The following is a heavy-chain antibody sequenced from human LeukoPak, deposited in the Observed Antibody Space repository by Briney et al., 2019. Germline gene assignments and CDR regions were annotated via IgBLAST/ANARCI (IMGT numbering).Heavy chain of an antibody. V-gene: IGHV1-2*02. Sequence: ASVKVSCKASGYTFTGYYMHWVRQAPGQGPEWMGWINPNSGGTNYAQKFQGRVTMTRDTSISTAYMELSRLRSDDTAVYYCARESHHCSSTSCYRTYYGMDVWGQGTTVTVSS. CDR2: INPNSGGT. D-gene: IGHD2-2*02. CDR1: GYTFTGYY. CDR3: ARESHHCSSTSCYRTYYGMDV. J-gene: IGHJ6*02.